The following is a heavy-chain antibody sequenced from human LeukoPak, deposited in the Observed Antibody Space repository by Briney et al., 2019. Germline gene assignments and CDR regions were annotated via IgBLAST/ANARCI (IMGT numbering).Heavy chain of an antibody. CDR3: ARAPRVASTGRFGY. J-gene: IGHJ4*02. V-gene: IGHV1-18*01. CDR2: ISGYTGNT. D-gene: IGHD6-13*01. Sequence: GASVKVSCKASGYSFTNYGVNWVRQAPGQGLEWLGWISGYTGNTDYAQKFQGRVTMTTDTSTTTAYMELRSLRSDDTAVYYCARAPRVASTGRFGYWGQGTLVTVSS. CDR1: GYSFTNYG.